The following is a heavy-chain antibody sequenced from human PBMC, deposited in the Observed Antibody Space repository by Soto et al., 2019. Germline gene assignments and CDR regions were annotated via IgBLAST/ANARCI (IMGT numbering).Heavy chain of an antibody. Sequence: LLLESGGGLVQPGGPLRLSCAASGFSFSSYAMGWVRQAPGKGLEWVSAISASGGSTYYADSVKGRFTISRDNSKNTLYVQMNSLRADDTAVYYCAKGPRSNRLIMFGEDYWGQGTLVTVSS. V-gene: IGHV3-23*01. CDR2: ISASGGST. CDR3: AKGPRSNRLIMFGEDY. J-gene: IGHJ4*02. D-gene: IGHD3-16*01. CDR1: GFSFSSYA.